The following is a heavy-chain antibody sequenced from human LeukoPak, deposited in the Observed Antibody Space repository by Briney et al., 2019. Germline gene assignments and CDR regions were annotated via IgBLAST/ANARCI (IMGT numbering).Heavy chain of an antibody. Sequence: GGSLRLSCAASGFTFSSYAMSWVRQAPGKGLEWVAVISYDGSNKYYADSVKGRFTISRDNSKNTLYLQMNSLRAEDTAVYYCARGDSGFDIWGQGTMVTVSS. D-gene: IGHD1-26*01. CDR1: GFTFSSYA. J-gene: IGHJ3*02. CDR2: ISYDGSNK. V-gene: IGHV3-30-3*01. CDR3: ARGDSGFDI.